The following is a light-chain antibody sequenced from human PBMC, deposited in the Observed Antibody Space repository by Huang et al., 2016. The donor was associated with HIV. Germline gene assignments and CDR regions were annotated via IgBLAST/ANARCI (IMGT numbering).Light chain of an antibody. CDR3: HQYGGSPLT. Sequence: DIVLTQSPGTLSLSPGEGATLSCRASQSISSNNYFAWYQHKPGQAPRLLIYGASKRATGIPDRFTGSGSGTDFTLTINRLEPGDFAVYYCHQYGGSPLTFGGGTKVEIK. J-gene: IGKJ4*01. V-gene: IGKV3-20*01. CDR1: QSISSNNY. CDR2: GAS.